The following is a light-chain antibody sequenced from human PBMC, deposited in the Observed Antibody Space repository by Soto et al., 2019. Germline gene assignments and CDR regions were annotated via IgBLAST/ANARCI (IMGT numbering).Light chain of an antibody. Sequence: DIQMTQSPSSLSASVGDRVTITCRASQSISLYLNWYQQKPGKAPKLLIYAASTLQSGVPSRFSGSASGTDVTLTISSLQPEDFATYYCQQSYSTPVTFAGGTKVEIK. J-gene: IGKJ4*01. V-gene: IGKV1-39*01. CDR3: QQSYSTPVT. CDR2: AAS. CDR1: QSISLY.